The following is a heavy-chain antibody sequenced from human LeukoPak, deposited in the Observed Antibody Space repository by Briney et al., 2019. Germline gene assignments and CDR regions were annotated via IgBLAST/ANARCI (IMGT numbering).Heavy chain of an antibody. V-gene: IGHV3-43*02. Sequence: GGSLRLSCAASGFTFDNYAMHWVRQAPGKGLEGVSLISGGGGSTSYADSVKGRFTISRDNSKGSLYLQMNSLRTEDTALYYCAKVLGSSSWYSLGYWGQGTLVTVSP. CDR1: GFTFDNYA. J-gene: IGHJ4*02. CDR2: ISGGGGST. D-gene: IGHD6-13*01. CDR3: AKVLGSSSWYSLGY.